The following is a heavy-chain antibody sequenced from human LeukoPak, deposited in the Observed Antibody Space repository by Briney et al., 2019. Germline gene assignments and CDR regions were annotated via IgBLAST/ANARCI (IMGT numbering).Heavy chain of an antibody. CDR3: ARDRLYYDILTGSDDAFDI. CDR2: INPKTGVT. V-gene: IGHV1-2*02. J-gene: IGHJ3*02. D-gene: IGHD3-9*01. Sequence: ASVKVSCKASGYTFTGYYMHWVRQAPGQGLEWMGWINPKTGVTNFAQKFRGRVSMTRDTSISTAYMGLSRLRSDDTAVYYCARDRLYYDILTGSDDAFDIWGQGTVVTVSS. CDR1: GYTFTGYY.